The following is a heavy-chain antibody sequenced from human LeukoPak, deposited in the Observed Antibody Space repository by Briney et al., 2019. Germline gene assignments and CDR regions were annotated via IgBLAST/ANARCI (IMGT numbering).Heavy chain of an antibody. Sequence: GASVKVSCKVSGYTLTELSMHWVRQAPGEGLEWMGGFDPEDGETIYAQKFQGRVTMTEDTSTDTAYMELSSLRSEDTAVYYCATDSPIMITFGGVIVYWGQGTLVTVSS. CDR2: FDPEDGET. V-gene: IGHV1-24*01. J-gene: IGHJ4*02. D-gene: IGHD3-16*02. CDR1: GYTLTELS. CDR3: ATDSPIMITFGGVIVY.